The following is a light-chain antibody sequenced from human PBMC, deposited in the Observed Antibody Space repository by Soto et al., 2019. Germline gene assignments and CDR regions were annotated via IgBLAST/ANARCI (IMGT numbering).Light chain of an antibody. J-gene: IGLJ3*02. CDR1: NVGGKS. CDR2: SDS. CDR3: QVWDSGSDHVV. V-gene: IGLV3-21*04. Sequence: SYELTQPPSVSVAPGKTARITGGGTNVGGKSVHWYQQKPGQAPVLVIYSDSDRPSAIPERFSGSNSGNTATLTINRVEAGDEADYYCQVWDSGSDHVVFGGGTKLTVL.